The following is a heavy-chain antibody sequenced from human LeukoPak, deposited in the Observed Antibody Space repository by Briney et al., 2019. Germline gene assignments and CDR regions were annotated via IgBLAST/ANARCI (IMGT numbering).Heavy chain of an antibody. CDR2: LYSGGDK. V-gene: IGHV3-53*01. CDR1: GFTVSSNY. Sequence: PGGSLRLSCAASGFTVSSNYMSWVRQAPGKGLEWVSVLYSGGDKYYADSVKGRFTISRDNSKNTLNLQMTSLRAEDTAVYYCARVSEDYSSGWYEEYFQYWGQGTLVIVSS. CDR3: ARVSEDYSSGWYEEYFQY. D-gene: IGHD6-19*01. J-gene: IGHJ1*01.